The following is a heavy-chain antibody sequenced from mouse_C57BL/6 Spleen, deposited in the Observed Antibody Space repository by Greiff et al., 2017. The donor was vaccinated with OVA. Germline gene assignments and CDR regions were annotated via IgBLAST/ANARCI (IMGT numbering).Heavy chain of an antibody. Sequence: VQLQQSGPVLVKPGASVKMSCKASGYTFTDYYMNWVKQSHGKSLEWIGVINPYNGGTSYNQKFKGKATLTVDKSSSTAYMELNSLTSEDSAVYYCAKDKNWFAYWGQGTLVTVSA. V-gene: IGHV1-19*01. CDR3: AKDKNWFAY. CDR2: INPYNGGT. CDR1: GYTFTDYY. J-gene: IGHJ3*01.